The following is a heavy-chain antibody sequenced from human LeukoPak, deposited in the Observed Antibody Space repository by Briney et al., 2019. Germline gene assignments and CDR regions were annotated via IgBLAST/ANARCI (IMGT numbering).Heavy chain of an antibody. D-gene: IGHD2-2*01. CDR2: ISWNSGSI. CDR3: AEDIGGFQLLSMFGLVDY. Sequence: QSGGSLRLSCAASGFTFDDYAMHWVRQAPGKGLEWVSGISWNSGSIGYADSVKGRFTISRDNAKNSLYLQMNSLRAEDTALYYCAEDIGGFQLLSMFGLVDYWGQGTLVTVSS. V-gene: IGHV3-9*01. CDR1: GFTFDDYA. J-gene: IGHJ4*02.